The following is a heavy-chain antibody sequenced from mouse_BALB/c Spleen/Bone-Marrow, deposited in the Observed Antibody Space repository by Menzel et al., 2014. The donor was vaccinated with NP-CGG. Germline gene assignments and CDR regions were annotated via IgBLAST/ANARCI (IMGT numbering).Heavy chain of an antibody. D-gene: IGHD2-4*01. CDR1: GFTFSSFG. J-gene: IGHJ4*01. V-gene: IGHV5-17*02. CDR2: ISSGSSTI. Sequence: EVKVEESGGGLVQPGGSRKLSCAASGFTFSSFGMHWVRQAPEKGLEWVAYISSGSSTIYYADTVKGRFTIPRDNPKNTLFLQMTSLRSEDTAMYYCARSPYDYAAMDYWGQGTSVTVSS. CDR3: ARSPYDYAAMDY.